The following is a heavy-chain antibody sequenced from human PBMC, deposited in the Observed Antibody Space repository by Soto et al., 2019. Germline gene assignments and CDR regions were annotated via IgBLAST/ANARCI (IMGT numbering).Heavy chain of an antibody. Sequence: EVQVVESGGGLVQPGGSRRLSCAVSGLTFSTYNFNWVRQAPGKGLEWISFINPGTTTRHYADSVKGRFTISRDNAKNPLYLQMNSLTDADTAVYYCVRAWGASSYGYCYRCQGTLVTVSS. CDR3: VRAWGASSYGYCY. V-gene: IGHV3-48*02. CDR1: GLTFSTYN. D-gene: IGHD5-18*01. J-gene: IGHJ4*02. CDR2: INPGTTTR.